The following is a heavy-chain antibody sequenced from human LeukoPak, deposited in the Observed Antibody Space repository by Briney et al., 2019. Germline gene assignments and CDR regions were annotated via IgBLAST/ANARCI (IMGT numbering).Heavy chain of an antibody. J-gene: IGHJ4*02. D-gene: IGHD3-3*01. CDR2: IIPILGIA. Sequence: VASVKVSCKASGGAFSSYAISWVRQAPGQGLEWMGRIIPILGIANYAQKFQGRVTITADKSTSTAYMELRSLRSDDTAVYYCARDDLGDYWGQGTLVTVSS. V-gene: IGHV1-69*04. CDR3: ARDDLGDY. CDR1: GGAFSSYA.